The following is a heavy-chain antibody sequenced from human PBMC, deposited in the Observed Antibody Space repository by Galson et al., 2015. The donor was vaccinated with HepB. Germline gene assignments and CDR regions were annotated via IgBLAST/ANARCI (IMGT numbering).Heavy chain of an antibody. D-gene: IGHD3-9*01. Sequence: SLRLSCAASGFTFSTYDMHWVRQTSGKGLEWISSIGSAGEPNYRGSVEGRFTASRENVKNSMYLQMTSLRAGDTAVYYCVSDKGAGYFDMWGQGTKVTVSS. J-gene: IGHJ3*02. CDR1: GFTFSTYD. V-gene: IGHV3-13*05. CDR3: VSDKGAGYFDM. CDR2: IGSAGEP.